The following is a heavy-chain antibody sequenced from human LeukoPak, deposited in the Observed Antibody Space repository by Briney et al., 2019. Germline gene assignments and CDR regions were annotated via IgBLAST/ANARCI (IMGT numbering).Heavy chain of an antibody. Sequence: PSETLSLTCTVSSGSISSGSYYWSWIRQPAGKGLEWIGRIYTSGRTNYNPSLMSPVTISVDTSKNQFSLKLSSVTAADTAVYYCASYYDYVWGSYRYTVDYWGQGTLVTVSS. D-gene: IGHD3-16*02. J-gene: IGHJ4*02. CDR1: SGSISSGSYY. CDR3: ASYYDYVWGSYRYTVDY. V-gene: IGHV4-61*02. CDR2: IYTSGRT.